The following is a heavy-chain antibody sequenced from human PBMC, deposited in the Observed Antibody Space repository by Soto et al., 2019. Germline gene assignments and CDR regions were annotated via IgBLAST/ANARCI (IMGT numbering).Heavy chain of an antibody. J-gene: IGHJ5*02. CDR2: INHSGST. Sequence: QVQLQQWGAGLLKPSETLSLTCAVYGGSFSGYYWSWIRQPPGKGLEWIGEINHSGSTNYNPSLKSRVTISVDTSKNQFSLKLSSVTAADTAVYYCARGRTVLLRFGESRKNWFDPWGQGTLVTVSS. CDR3: ARGRTVLLRFGESRKNWFDP. V-gene: IGHV4-34*01. D-gene: IGHD3-10*01. CDR1: GGSFSGYY.